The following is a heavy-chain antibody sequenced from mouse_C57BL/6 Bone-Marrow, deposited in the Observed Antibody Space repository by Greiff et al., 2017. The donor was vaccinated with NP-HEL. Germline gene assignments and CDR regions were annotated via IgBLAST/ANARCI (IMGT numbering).Heavy chain of an antibody. J-gene: IGHJ3*01. CDR3: ARWDYYGSSYPFAY. V-gene: IGHV1-18*01. Sequence: EVKLQESGPELVKPGASVKIPCKASGYTFTDYNMDWVKQSHGKSLEWIGDINPNNGGTIYNQKFKGKATLTVDKSSSTAYMELRSLTSEDTAVYYCARWDYYGSSYPFAYWGQGTLVTVSA. CDR1: GYTFTDYN. CDR2: INPNNGGT. D-gene: IGHD1-1*01.